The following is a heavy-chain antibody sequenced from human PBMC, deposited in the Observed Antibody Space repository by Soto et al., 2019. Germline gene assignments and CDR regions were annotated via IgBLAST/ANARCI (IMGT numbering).Heavy chain of an antibody. CDR3: ARDRIVVVPAAPGYYYYGMDV. CDR2: TYYRSKWYN. D-gene: IGHD2-2*01. Sequence: PSQTLSLTCAISVDSVSSNSAAWYWIRQSPSRGLEWLGRTYYRSKWYNDYAVSVKSRITINPDTSKNQFSLQLNSVTPEDTAVYYCARDRIVVVPAAPGYYYYGMDVWGQGTTVTVSS. CDR1: VDSVSSNSAA. V-gene: IGHV6-1*01. J-gene: IGHJ6*02.